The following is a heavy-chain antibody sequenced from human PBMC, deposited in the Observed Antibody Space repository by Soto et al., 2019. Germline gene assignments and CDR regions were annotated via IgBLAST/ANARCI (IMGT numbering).Heavy chain of an antibody. J-gene: IGHJ6*02. CDR1: GFTFSGSA. CDR3: TNPQVYYGMDV. Sequence: EVQLVESGGGLVQPGGSLKLSCAASGFTFSGSAVHWVRQASGKGLEWVGRIRSKASNYATAYAASVQGRFTIFRDDLKNTAYLQMNSLKTEDTAVYYCTNPQVYYGMDVWGQGTTVTVSS. CDR2: IRSKASNYAT. V-gene: IGHV3-73*02.